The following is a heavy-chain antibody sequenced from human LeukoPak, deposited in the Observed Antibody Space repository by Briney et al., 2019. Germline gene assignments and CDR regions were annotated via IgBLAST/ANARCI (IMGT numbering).Heavy chain of an antibody. CDR3: AREGGYDSSGYYYEDY. D-gene: IGHD3-22*01. Sequence: ASVKVSCKASGYTFINYGISWVRQAPGQGLEWMGWISAYNGNTNYAQKLQGRVTMTTDTSTSTAYMELRSLRSDDTAVYYCAREGGYDSSGYYYEDYWGQGTLVTVSS. CDR1: GYTFINYG. V-gene: IGHV1-18*01. J-gene: IGHJ4*02. CDR2: ISAYNGNT.